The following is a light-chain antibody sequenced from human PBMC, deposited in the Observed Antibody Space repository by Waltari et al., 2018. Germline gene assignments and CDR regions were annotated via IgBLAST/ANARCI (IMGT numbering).Light chain of an antibody. Sequence: EIVMTQSPATLSVSPGESATLSCSASQSVSSNLAWYQQKPGQAPRLLIYGASTRATGIPARFSGSGSGTEFTLTISSLQSEDFAVYSCQQYNNWSGTFGQGTKVEIK. J-gene: IGKJ1*01. CDR1: QSVSSN. V-gene: IGKV3-15*01. CDR2: GAS. CDR3: QQYNNWSGT.